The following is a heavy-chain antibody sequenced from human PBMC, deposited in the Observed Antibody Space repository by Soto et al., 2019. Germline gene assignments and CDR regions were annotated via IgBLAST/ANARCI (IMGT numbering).Heavy chain of an antibody. CDR2: ITGTGGDT. CDR3: ARIRGYWYGLDV. CDR1: GFPLSTYG. J-gene: IGHJ6*02. Sequence: EVQLLESGGGLVQPGGSLRLSCAASGFPLSTYGMSWVRQAPGKGLEWVSSITGTGGDTYYADSVKGRFTSSRDNSNKMLYLPMNSLRVEDTAVYYCARIRGYWYGLDVWGQGTTITVSS. V-gene: IGHV3-23*01.